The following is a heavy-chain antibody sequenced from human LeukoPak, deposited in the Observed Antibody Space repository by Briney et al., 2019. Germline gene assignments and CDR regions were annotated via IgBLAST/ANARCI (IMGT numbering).Heavy chain of an antibody. CDR1: GLTFSSYA. V-gene: IGHV3-21*01. Sequence: GGSLRLSCAASGLTFSSYAMSWVRQAPGKGLEWVSSISSSSSYIYYADSVKGRFTISRDNAKNSLYLQMNSLRAEDTAVYYCARVARFLEWLGDAFDIWGQGTMVTVSS. J-gene: IGHJ3*02. D-gene: IGHD3-3*01. CDR3: ARVARFLEWLGDAFDI. CDR2: ISSSSSYI.